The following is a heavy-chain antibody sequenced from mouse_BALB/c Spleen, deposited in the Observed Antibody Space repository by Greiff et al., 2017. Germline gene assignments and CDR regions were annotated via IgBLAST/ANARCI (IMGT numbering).Heavy chain of an antibody. D-gene: IGHD2-14*01. J-gene: IGHJ4*01. CDR1: GYTFTSYY. Sequence: VQLVESGAELVKPGASVKLSCKASGYTFTSYYMYWVKQRPGQGLEWIGEINPSNGGTNFNEKFKSKATLTVDKSSSTAYMQLSSLTSEDSAVYYCTRTAYYRYGGAMDYWGQGTSVTVSS. CDR2: INPSNGGT. V-gene: IGHV1S81*02. CDR3: TRTAYYRYGGAMDY.